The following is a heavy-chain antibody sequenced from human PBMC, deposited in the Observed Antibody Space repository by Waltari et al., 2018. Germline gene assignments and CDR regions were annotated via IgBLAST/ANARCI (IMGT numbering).Heavy chain of an antibody. D-gene: IGHD6-13*01. Sequence: QVQLQASGPGLVKPSETLSLTCTVSGGSIDNYYWTWIRHPAAPGLQWLGRVHSNGGANWNPSLRSRLSLSIQTSKNQFSLRLTSVTAADTAIYYCARGRFTGSWFYLDSWGQGTLVTVSS. CDR2: VHSNGGA. CDR3: ARGRFTGSWFYLDS. V-gene: IGHV4-4*07. J-gene: IGHJ4*02. CDR1: GGSIDNYY.